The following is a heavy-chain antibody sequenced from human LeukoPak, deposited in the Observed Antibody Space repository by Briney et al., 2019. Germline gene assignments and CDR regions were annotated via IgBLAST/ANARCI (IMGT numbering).Heavy chain of an antibody. D-gene: IGHD2-8*01. J-gene: IGHJ4*02. V-gene: IGHV4-39*01. CDR2: IYYSGST. CDR1: GGSISSSSYY. Sequence: SETLSLTCTVSGGSISSSSYYWGWLRQPPGKGLEWIGSIYYSGSTYYNPSLKSRVTISVDTSKNQFSLKLSSVTAADTAVYYCARQGYCTNGVCPFDYWGQGTLVTVSS. CDR3: ARQGYCTNGVCPFDY.